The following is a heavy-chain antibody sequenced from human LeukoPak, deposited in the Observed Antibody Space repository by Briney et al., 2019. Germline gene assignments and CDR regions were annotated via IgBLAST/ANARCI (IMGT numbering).Heavy chain of an antibody. V-gene: IGHV3-11*01. D-gene: IGHD6-13*01. CDR3: AKDILAAGLFFDY. Sequence: GGSLRLSCAASGFTFSDCYMGWVRQAPGKGLEWVSYIDMSGTTIYYADSVKGRFTISRDNAKNSLFLQMNSLRAEDTAVYYCAKDILAAGLFFDYWGQGALVTVSS. CDR1: GFTFSDCY. CDR2: IDMSGTTI. J-gene: IGHJ4*02.